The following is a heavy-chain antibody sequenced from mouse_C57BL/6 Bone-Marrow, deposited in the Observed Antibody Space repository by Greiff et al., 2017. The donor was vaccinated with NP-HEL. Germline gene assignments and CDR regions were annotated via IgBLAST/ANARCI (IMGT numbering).Heavy chain of an antibody. J-gene: IGHJ4*01. V-gene: IGHV1-81*01. CDR1: GYTFTSYG. Sequence: QVQLKESGAELARPGASVKLSCKASGYTFTSYGISWVKQRTGQGLEWIGEIYPRSGNTCYNEKFKGKATLTADKSSSTAYMELRSLTSEDSAVYFCARSITTVVATRAMDYWGQGTSVTVSS. D-gene: IGHD1-1*01. CDR2: IYPRSGNT. CDR3: ARSITTVVATRAMDY.